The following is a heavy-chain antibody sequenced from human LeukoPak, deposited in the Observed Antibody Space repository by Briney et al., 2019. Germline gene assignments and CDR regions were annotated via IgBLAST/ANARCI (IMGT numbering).Heavy chain of an antibody. D-gene: IGHD3-22*01. CDR3: ARVYYTSRAFDS. J-gene: IGHJ4*02. Sequence: ASVKVSCKASGYTFTGYYMHWVRQAPGQGLEWMGWINPNSGGTNYAQKFQGRVTMTRDTSINTASMELNSLRYDDTAVYYCARVYYTSRAFDSWGQGTLVTVSS. V-gene: IGHV1-2*02. CDR1: GYTFTGYY. CDR2: INPNSGGT.